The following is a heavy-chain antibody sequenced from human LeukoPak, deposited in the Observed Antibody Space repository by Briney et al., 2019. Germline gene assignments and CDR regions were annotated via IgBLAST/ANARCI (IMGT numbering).Heavy chain of an antibody. V-gene: IGHV1-46*01. D-gene: IGHD2-15*01. Sequence: ASVKVSCKASGYSFTSNYIHWVRQAPGQGLEWMGMIYPRDGSTSYAQKFQGRVTITADESTSTAYMELSSLRSEDTAVYYCARNTGYCSGGSCYVHDWFDPWGQGTLVTVSS. J-gene: IGHJ5*02. CDR2: IYPRDGST. CDR1: GYSFTSNY. CDR3: ARNTGYCSGGSCYVHDWFDP.